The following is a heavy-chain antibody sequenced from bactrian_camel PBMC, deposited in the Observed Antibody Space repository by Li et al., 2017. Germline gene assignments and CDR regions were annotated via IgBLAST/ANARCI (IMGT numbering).Heavy chain of an antibody. J-gene: IGHJ4*01. CDR3: VAERYGGCKLVADYTY. CDR1: GFTDRDRN. D-gene: IGHD7*01. CDR2: ISLDGTT. V-gene: IGHV3S55*01. Sequence: HVQLVESGGGSVEIGGSLKLSCTMSGFTDRDRNVEWLRQAPGKECEPVADISLDGTTIYADSVKGRFTISHDKAKNTLFLQMNSLKPEDTAVYYCVAERYGGCKLVADYTYWGQGTQVTVS.